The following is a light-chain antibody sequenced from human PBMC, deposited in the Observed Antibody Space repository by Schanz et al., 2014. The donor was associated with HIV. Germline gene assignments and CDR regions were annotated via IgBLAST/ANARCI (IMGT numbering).Light chain of an antibody. V-gene: IGLV2-8*01. CDR3: GSYTSSNTYV. Sequence: QSALTQPPSASGSPGQSVTISCTGTSSDVGDYNYVSWYQQHPGKAPKLMIYEVTKRPSGVPDRFSGSKSGNMASLTISGLQAEDEADYYCGSYTSSNTYVFGTGTKVTVL. CDR2: EVT. CDR1: SSDVGDYNY. J-gene: IGLJ1*01.